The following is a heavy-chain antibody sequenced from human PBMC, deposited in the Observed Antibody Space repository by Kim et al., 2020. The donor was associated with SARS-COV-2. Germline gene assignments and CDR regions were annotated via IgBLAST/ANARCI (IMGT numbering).Heavy chain of an antibody. J-gene: IGHJ4*02. D-gene: IGHD1-26*01. CDR2: IRTKTYNYAT. CDR1: GFTFSGSA. Sequence: GGSLRLSCAASGFTFSGSAIQWVRQASEKGLEWVGRIRTKTYNYATTYGASVKGRFAISRDDSKNMAYLQMNSLKTEDTAVYYCASFSDLGGTGFWGQGTLVTVSS. CDR3: ASFSDLGGTGF. V-gene: IGHV3-73*01.